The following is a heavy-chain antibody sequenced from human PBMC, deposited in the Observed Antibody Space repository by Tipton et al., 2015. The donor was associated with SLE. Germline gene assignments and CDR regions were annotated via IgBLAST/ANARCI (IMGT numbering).Heavy chain of an antibody. D-gene: IGHD3-3*01. CDR1: GGSISGSY. V-gene: IGHV4-59*12. CDR2: IYYSGST. J-gene: IGHJ3*02. CDR3: ARGKDYDFWSGYYRRDASDI. Sequence: LRLSCSVSGGSISGSYWSWIRQPPRKGLEWIGYIYYSGSTNYNPSLKSRVTISIDTSKNQFSLKLSSVTAADTSVYYCARGKDYDFWSGYYRRDASDIWGQGTMVTVSS.